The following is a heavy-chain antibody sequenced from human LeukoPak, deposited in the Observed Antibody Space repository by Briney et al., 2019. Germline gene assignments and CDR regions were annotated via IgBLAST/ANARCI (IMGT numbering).Heavy chain of an antibody. V-gene: IGHV1-8*01. CDR3: ARAYCSSTSCYTGYYYYMDV. CDR2: MNPNSGNT. CDR1: GYTFTSYD. J-gene: IGHJ6*03. Sequence: ASVKVSCKASGYTFTSYDINWVRQATGQGLEWMGWMNPNSGNTGYAQKFQGRVTMTRNTSISTAYMELGSLRSEDTAVYYCARAYCSSTSCYTGYYYYMDVWGKGTTVTVSS. D-gene: IGHD2-2*01.